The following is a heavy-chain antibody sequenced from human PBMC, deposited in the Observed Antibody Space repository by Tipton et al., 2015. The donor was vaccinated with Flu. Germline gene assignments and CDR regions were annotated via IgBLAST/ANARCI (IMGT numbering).Heavy chain of an antibody. D-gene: IGHD3-10*01. CDR3: ARDDGDYGSESYHYYYGMDV. CDR1: GDSISSGTHY. J-gene: IGHJ6*02. Sequence: TLSLTCTVSGDSISSGTHYWSWIRQPAGKGLEWIGRIYTSGSTNYNPSLKTRVTISVDTSKNQFSLKLSSVTAADTAVYYCARDDGDYGSESYHYYYGMDVWGHGP. V-gene: IGHV4-61*02. CDR2: IYTSGST.